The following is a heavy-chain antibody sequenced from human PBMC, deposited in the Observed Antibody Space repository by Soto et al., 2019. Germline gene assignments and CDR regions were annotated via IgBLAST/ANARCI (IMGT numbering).Heavy chain of an antibody. CDR2: FSAGGRA. D-gene: IGHD4-17*01. J-gene: IGHJ4*02. CDR3: AKESLPEHYGDALFYY. V-gene: IGHV3-23*01. CDR1: GFYFNNYA. Sequence: EVQLLESGGALVRPGGSLRLSCAASGFYFNNYALNWVRHAPGKGLEWVSTFSAGGRAYYASSVQGRFTIARDSSQDTGQLQISDLRREETAVYYCAKESLPEHYGDALFYYWGQGTRVTVSS.